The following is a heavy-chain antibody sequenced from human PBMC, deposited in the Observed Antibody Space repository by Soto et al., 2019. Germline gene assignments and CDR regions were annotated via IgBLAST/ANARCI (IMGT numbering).Heavy chain of an antibody. CDR3: ARQRGTDTANDY. CDR1: GYTFTRYG. V-gene: IGHV1-18*04. Sequence: ASLNVACKASGYTFTRYGISWVRQAPGQGLEWMGWISAYNGNTNYAQKLQGRVTMTTDTSTSTAYMELRSLRSDDTAVYYCARQRGTDTANDYWGQGTLVTVYS. J-gene: IGHJ4*02. D-gene: IGHD5-18*01. CDR2: ISAYNGNT.